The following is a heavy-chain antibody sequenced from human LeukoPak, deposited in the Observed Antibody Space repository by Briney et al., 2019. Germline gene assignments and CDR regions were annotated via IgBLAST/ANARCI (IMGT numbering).Heavy chain of an antibody. V-gene: IGHV3-7*01. Sequence: GGSLRLSCAASGFTFSSYWMTCVRQAPGRGLEWVANIKEDGREKNYVDSVKGRFTVSRDNAKNSLYLQMNSLRAEDTAVYYCARYSGTYRDYWGQGTLVAVSS. J-gene: IGHJ4*02. CDR2: IKEDGREK. CDR3: ARYSGTYRDY. D-gene: IGHD1-26*01. CDR1: GFTFSSYW.